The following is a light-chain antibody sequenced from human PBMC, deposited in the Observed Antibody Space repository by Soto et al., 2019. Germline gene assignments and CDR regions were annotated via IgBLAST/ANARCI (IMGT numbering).Light chain of an antibody. CDR3: YSYAGSSTFNVV. CDR1: SSDVGSYNL. CDR2: EGS. J-gene: IGLJ2*01. Sequence: QSALTQPASVSGSPGQSITISCTGTSSDVGSYNLVSWYQQHPGKAPKLMIYEGSKRPSGVSNRFSGSKSGNTANLTISGLQAEDEADYYCYSYAGSSTFNVVFGGGTKLTVL. V-gene: IGLV2-23*03.